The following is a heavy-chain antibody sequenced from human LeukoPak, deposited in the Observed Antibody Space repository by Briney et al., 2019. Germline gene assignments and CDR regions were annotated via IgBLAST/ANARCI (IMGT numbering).Heavy chain of an antibody. Sequence: GASVKVSCKASGYTFTSYGISWVRQAPGQGLEWMGWISAYNGNTNYAQKLQGRVTMTTDTSTSTAYMELRSLRSDDTAVYYCARVVFGRDGSTYFDYWGQGTLVTVSS. CDR2: ISAYNGNT. CDR3: ARVVFGRDGSTYFDY. V-gene: IGHV1-18*01. D-gene: IGHD5-24*01. J-gene: IGHJ4*02. CDR1: GYTFTSYG.